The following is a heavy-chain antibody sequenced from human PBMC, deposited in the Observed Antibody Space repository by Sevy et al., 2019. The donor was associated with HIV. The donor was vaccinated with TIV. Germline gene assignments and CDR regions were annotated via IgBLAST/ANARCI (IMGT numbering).Heavy chain of an antibody. CDR2: ISGSGGST. CDR1: GFTFSSYA. Sequence: GGSLRLSCAASGFTFSSYAMSWVRQAPGKGLEWVSAISGSGGSTYYADSVKGRFTISRDNSKNTLYLQMNSLRAEDTAVYYCAKVWWEGYSSSWYYFDYWGQGTVVTVSS. V-gene: IGHV3-23*01. CDR3: AKVWWEGYSSSWYYFDY. D-gene: IGHD6-13*01. J-gene: IGHJ4*02.